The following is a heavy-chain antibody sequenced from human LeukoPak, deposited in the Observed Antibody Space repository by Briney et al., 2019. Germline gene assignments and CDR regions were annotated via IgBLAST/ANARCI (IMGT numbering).Heavy chain of an antibody. D-gene: IGHD2-8*01. J-gene: IGHJ5*02. CDR2: ITAYNDDT. V-gene: IGHV1-18*01. Sequence: GASVKVSCKASGYTFTNYGLSWVRQAPGQGLEWMGWITAYNDDTNYAQNFQGRVTMTTDTSTNTAYMELRSLRSDDTAVYYCATLPILLVPGPFQGATWGQGTLVSVSS. CDR3: ATLPILLVPGPFQGAT. CDR1: GYTFTNYG.